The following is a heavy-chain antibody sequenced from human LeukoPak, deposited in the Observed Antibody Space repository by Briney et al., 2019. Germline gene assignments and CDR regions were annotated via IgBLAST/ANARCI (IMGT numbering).Heavy chain of an antibody. V-gene: IGHV3-15*01. CDR3: TTEVLTSSGLDY. Sequence: GGSLRLSCAASGFTFNDAWMSWVRQAPGKGLEWVGRIKRTNDGGTTDYAAPVKGRFTISRDDSKNTLYLQMNSLKTEDTAVYYCTTEVLTSSGLDYWGQGTLVTVSS. D-gene: IGHD6-19*01. J-gene: IGHJ4*02. CDR1: GFTFNDAW. CDR2: IKRTNDGGTT.